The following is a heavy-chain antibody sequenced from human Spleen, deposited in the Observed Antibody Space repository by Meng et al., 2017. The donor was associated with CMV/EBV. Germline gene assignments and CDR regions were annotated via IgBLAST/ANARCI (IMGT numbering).Heavy chain of an antibody. CDR3: ARDVSGAFDY. Sequence: GGSLRLSCEASGFSFRSNNMNWVRQAPGKGLEWISYVSTSSTTIYYADPVKGRFTISRDNAKSSLYLQMNSLRAEDTAVYYCARDVSGAFDYWGQGTLVTVSS. J-gene: IGHJ4*02. CDR2: VSTSSTTI. D-gene: IGHD2-15*01. CDR1: GFSFRSNN. V-gene: IGHV3-48*04.